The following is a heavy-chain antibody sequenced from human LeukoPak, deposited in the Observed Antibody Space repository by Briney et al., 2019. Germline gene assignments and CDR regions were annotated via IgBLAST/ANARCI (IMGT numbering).Heavy chain of an antibody. Sequence: GGSLRLACAACGFTFSAFWMHWVRQAPGKGLVWLSRINSDDSRTTYADSVKGRFTISRDNAKNTLYLQMNSLRAEDTAVYYCARGLVHDTSGYYSDYWGQGTLVTVSS. V-gene: IGHV3-74*01. CDR2: INSDDSRT. CDR3: ARGLVHDTSGYYSDY. D-gene: IGHD3-22*01. J-gene: IGHJ4*02. CDR1: GFTFSAFW.